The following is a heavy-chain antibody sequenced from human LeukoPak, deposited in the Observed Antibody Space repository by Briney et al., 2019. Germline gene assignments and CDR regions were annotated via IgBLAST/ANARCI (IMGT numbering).Heavy chain of an antibody. CDR3: ARVRAEAGSWSDY. J-gene: IGHJ4*02. V-gene: IGHV3-74*01. CDR2: IYSDGSST. CDR1: GFTFSYYW. Sequence: GGSLRLSCAASGFTFSYYWMHWVRQAPGKGLVWVSRIYSDGSSTSYADFVKGRFTISRDNAKNTLYLQMNSLRAEDTAVYYCARVRAEAGSWSDYWGQGTLVTVSS. D-gene: IGHD6-13*01.